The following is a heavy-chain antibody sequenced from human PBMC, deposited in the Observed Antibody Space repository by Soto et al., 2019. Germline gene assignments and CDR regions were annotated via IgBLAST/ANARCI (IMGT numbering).Heavy chain of an antibody. V-gene: IGHV4-4*07. J-gene: IGHJ4*02. Sequence: QVQLQESGPGLLKPSETLSLTCTVSGGSISSYYWSWIRQPAGKGLEWIGRIYTSGSTNYNPSLKSRVTMSGDTSKNQFALQLSSVTAADTAVYYCARACSSNSCYDVFDYWGQGTLVTVSS. D-gene: IGHD2-2*01. CDR3: ARACSSNSCYDVFDY. CDR2: IYTSGST. CDR1: GGSISSYY.